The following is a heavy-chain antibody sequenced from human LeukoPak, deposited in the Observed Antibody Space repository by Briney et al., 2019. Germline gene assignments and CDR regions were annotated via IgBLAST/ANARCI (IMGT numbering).Heavy chain of an antibody. CDR3: ARERGTYYDFWSGEMGDY. D-gene: IGHD3-3*01. Sequence: GASVKVSCKASGGTFSSYAISWVRQAPGQGLEWVGRIIPILGIANYAQKFQGRVTITADKSTSTAYMELSSLRSEDTAVYYCARERGTYYDFWSGEMGDYWGQGTLVTVSS. J-gene: IGHJ4*02. CDR1: GGTFSSYA. CDR2: IIPILGIA. V-gene: IGHV1-69*04.